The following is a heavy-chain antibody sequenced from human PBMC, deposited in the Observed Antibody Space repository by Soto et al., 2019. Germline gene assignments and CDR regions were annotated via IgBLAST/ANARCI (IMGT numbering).Heavy chain of an antibody. V-gene: IGHV5-51*01. CDR3: ARSISNPISYYYYGMDV. D-gene: IGHD4-4*01. J-gene: IGHJ6*02. CDR2: IYPGDSDT. CDR1: GYSFTSYW. Sequence: GESLKISCKGSGYSFTSYWIGWVRQMPGKGLEWMGIIYPGDSDTRYSPSFQGQVTISADKSISTAYLQWSSLKASDTAMYYCARSISNPISYYYYGMDVWGQGTTVTVSS.